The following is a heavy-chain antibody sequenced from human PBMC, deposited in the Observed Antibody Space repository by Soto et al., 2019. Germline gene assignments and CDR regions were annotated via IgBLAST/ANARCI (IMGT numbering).Heavy chain of an antibody. CDR3: AREDGYDYRRSGAFDI. V-gene: IGHV4-59*01. CDR1: GGSISSYY. D-gene: IGHD4-4*01. Sequence: SETLSLTCTVSGGSISSYYWSWIRQPPGKGLEWIGYIYYSGSTNYNPSLKSRVTISVDTSKNQFSLKLSSVTAADTAVYYCAREDGYDYRRSGAFDIWGQGTRVTVAS. CDR2: IYYSGST. J-gene: IGHJ3*02.